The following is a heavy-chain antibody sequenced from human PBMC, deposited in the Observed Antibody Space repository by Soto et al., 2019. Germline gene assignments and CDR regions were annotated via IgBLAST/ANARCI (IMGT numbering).Heavy chain of an antibody. V-gene: IGHV4-61*01. D-gene: IGHD2-15*01. CDR3: ARTGYCSGDSCYPNWFDP. CDR2: IYYSGST. Sequence: SETLSLTCTVSVGSVSSSSYYWSWIRQPPGKGLEWIGYIYYSGSTRYSPSLKSRVTLSIDTSKNQFSLRLSSVTAADAAVYYCARTGYCSGDSCYPNWFDPWGQGTLVTVSS. J-gene: IGHJ5*02. CDR1: VGSVSSSSYY.